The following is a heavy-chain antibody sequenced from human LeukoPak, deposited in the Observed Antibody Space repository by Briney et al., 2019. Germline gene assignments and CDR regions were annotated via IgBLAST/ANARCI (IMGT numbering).Heavy chain of an antibody. CDR2: INSDGSSR. Sequence: GGSLRLSCAASGFTFSNYWMHWVRQVPGKGLVWVSRINSDGSSRSYADSVKGRFTISRDNAKNTVYLQMNSLRAEDTAVYYCARGKATIRFDYWGQGALVTVSS. CDR1: GFTFSNYW. V-gene: IGHV3-74*01. J-gene: IGHJ4*02. CDR3: ARGKATIRFDY. D-gene: IGHD5-24*01.